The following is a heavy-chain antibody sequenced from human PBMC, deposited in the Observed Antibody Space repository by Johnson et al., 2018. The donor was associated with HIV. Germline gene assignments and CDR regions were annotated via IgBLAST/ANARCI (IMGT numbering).Heavy chain of an antibody. V-gene: IGHV3-11*04. CDR1: GFTFSDYY. CDR3: AKSVRASSSGAFDI. CDR2: ISSSGSTI. D-gene: IGHD2-15*01. Sequence: QVQLVESGGGLVKPGGSLRLSCAASGFTFSDYYMSWIRQAPGKGLEWVSYISSSGSTIYYADSVKGRFTISRDNSKNTLYLQMNSLRAEDTAVYHCAKSVRASSSGAFDIWGQGTMVTVSS. J-gene: IGHJ3*02.